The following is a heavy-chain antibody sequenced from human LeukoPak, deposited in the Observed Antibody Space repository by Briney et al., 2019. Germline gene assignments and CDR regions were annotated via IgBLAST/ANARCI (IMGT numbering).Heavy chain of an antibody. V-gene: IGHV1-2*07. CDR1: GYTFTSYY. D-gene: IGHD3-22*01. CDR3: ARVYYDIAGLDY. Sequence: ASVKVSCKASGYTFTSYYMHWVRQAPGQGLEWMGWINPNSGGTNYAHKFQGRVTMTRDTSTSTVYMELSSLRSEDTAVYYCARVYYDIAGLDYWGQGTLVTVSS. CDR2: INPNSGGT. J-gene: IGHJ4*02.